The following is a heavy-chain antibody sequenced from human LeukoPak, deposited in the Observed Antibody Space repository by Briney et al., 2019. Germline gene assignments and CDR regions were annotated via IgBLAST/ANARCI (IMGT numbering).Heavy chain of an antibody. V-gene: IGHV1-69*05. CDR3: ARVDQWLVPGAFDI. J-gene: IGHJ3*02. CDR2: IIPIFGTA. D-gene: IGHD6-19*01. Sequence: SVKVSCKASGGTFSSYAISWVRQAPGQGLEWMGRIIPIFGTANYAQKFQGRVTITTDESTSTTYMELSSLRSEDTAVYYCARVDQWLVPGAFDIWGQGTMVTVSS. CDR1: GGTFSSYA.